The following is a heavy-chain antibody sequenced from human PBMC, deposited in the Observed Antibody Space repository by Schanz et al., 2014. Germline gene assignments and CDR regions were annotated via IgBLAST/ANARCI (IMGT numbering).Heavy chain of an antibody. J-gene: IGHJ4*02. V-gene: IGHV3-23*01. CDR3: AKKGGDYGSGSYQIIDD. Sequence: EVQLLESGGGLVQPGGSLRLSCEASGFTFSSFAMSWVRQAPGKGLEWVSYIGGSGSDTYYADSVRGRFTISRDNSKNMLYLQMNSLRASDTAVYYCAKKGGDYGSGSYQIIDDWGQGTLVTVSS. D-gene: IGHD3-10*01. CDR1: GFTFSSFA. CDR2: IGGSGSDT.